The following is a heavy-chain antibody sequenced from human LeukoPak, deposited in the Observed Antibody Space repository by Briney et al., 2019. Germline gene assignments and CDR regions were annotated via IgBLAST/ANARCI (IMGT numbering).Heavy chain of an antibody. Sequence: GGSLRLSCAASAFTFSNAWRSWVRQAPGKGLEWVGRIKSKTDGGATDYAAPVKGRFTISRDDSNNMVYLQMNSLKIEDTAVYYCAIDEPNYAPYDFDYWGQGTLVTVSS. CDR2: IKSKTDGGAT. CDR1: AFTFSNAW. V-gene: IGHV3-15*01. CDR3: AIDEPNYAPYDFDY. D-gene: IGHD4/OR15-4a*01. J-gene: IGHJ4*02.